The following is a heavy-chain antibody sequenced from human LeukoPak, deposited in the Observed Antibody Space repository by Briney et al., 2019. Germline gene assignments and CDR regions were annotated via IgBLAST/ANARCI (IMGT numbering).Heavy chain of an antibody. Sequence: GRSLRLSCAASGFTFSSYAMHRVRQAPGKGLEWVAVISYDGSNKYYADSVKGRFTISRDNSKNTLYLQMNSLRAEDTAVYYCARDHAEPRAGIVGATDYWGQGTLVTVSS. V-gene: IGHV3-30-3*01. CDR3: ARDHAEPRAGIVGATDY. J-gene: IGHJ4*02. CDR1: GFTFSSYA. D-gene: IGHD1-26*01. CDR2: ISYDGSNK.